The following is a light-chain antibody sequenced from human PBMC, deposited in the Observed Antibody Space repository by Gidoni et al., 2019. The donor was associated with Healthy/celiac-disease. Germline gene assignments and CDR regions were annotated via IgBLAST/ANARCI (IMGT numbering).Light chain of an antibody. CDR1: SSDVVGYNY. J-gene: IGLJ1*01. Sequence: QSALTQPRSVSGSHGQSVTISCTGTSSDVVGYNYVSWYQQHPGKAPNLMIYDVSKRPSGVPDRFSGSKSGNTASLTISGLQAEDEADYYCCSYAGSYTLYVFGTGTKVTVL. CDR3: CSYAGSYTLYV. V-gene: IGLV2-11*01. CDR2: DVS.